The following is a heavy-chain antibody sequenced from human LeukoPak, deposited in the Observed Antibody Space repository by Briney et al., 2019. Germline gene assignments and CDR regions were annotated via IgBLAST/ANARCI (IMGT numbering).Heavy chain of an antibody. CDR1: GGSISSSTYY. CDR2: IYYSGST. Sequence: PSETLSLTCTVSGGSISSSTYYWGWIRQPPGKGLEWIGSIYYSGSTYYNPSLKSRVAISVDTSKNQISLKLSSVTAADTAVYYCARGIMWDYRRYYSYMDVRVKGTTVTCSS. D-gene: IGHD4-11*01. J-gene: IGHJ6*03. V-gene: IGHV4-39*07. CDR3: ARGIMWDYRRYYSYMDV.